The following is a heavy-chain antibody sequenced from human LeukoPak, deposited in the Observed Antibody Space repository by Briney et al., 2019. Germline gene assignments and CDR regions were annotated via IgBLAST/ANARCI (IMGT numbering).Heavy chain of an antibody. J-gene: IGHJ4*02. D-gene: IGHD6-19*01. CDR3: AKDLRALYSSGCDY. Sequence: GGSLRLSCAASGFTFSSYAMSWVRQAPGKGLEWVSAISGSGGSTYYADSVKGRFTISRDNSKNTLYLQMNSLRAEDTAVYYCAKDLRALYSSGCDYWGQGTLVTVSS. V-gene: IGHV3-23*01. CDR1: GFTFSSYA. CDR2: ISGSGGST.